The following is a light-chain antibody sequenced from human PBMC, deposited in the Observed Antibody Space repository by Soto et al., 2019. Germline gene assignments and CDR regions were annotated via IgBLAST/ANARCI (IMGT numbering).Light chain of an antibody. J-gene: IGKJ3*01. CDR1: QSISSY. Sequence: DVQMTQSPSSLSASVGDRVTITCRASQSISSYLNWYQQKPGKAPKLLIYAASSLQSGVPSRFSGSESGTDSTLTISSLQPEDFATYYCQQSYSTPLTFGPGTKVDIK. V-gene: IGKV1-39*01. CDR3: QQSYSTPLT. CDR2: AAS.